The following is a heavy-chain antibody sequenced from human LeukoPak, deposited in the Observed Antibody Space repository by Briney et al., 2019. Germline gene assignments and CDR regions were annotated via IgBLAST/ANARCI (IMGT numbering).Heavy chain of an antibody. CDR2: ISTGGSST. Sequence: GGSLRLSCAASGFTFSSYAMTWVRQAPGKGLEWVSSISTGGSSTYYADSVRGRFTISRDNSRNTLYLQMNSLRAEGTAVYYCARSYGNFDYWGQGTLVTVSS. J-gene: IGHJ4*02. V-gene: IGHV3-23*01. D-gene: IGHD5-18*01. CDR1: GFTFSSYA. CDR3: ARSYGNFDY.